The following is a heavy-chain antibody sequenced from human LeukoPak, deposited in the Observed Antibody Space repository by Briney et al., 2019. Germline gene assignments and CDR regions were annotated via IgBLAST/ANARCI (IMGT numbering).Heavy chain of an antibody. CDR1: GGTFSSYA. J-gene: IGHJ4*02. Sequence: SVKVSCKASGGTFSSYAISWVRQAPGQGLEWMGRIIPILGIANYAQKFQGRVTITADKSTSAAYMELSSLRSEDTAVYYCASGLHSSGYDYWGQGTLVTVSS. CDR3: ASGLHSSGYDY. CDR2: IIPILGIA. D-gene: IGHD6-19*01. V-gene: IGHV1-69*04.